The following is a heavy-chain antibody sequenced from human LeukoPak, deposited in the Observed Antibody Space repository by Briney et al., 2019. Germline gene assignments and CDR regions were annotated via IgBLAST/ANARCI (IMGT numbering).Heavy chain of an antibody. J-gene: IGHJ4*02. CDR2: INHSGST. Sequence: SETLSLTCAVYGGSFSGYYWSWIRQPPGKGLEWIGEINHSGSTNYNPSLKSRVTISVDTSKNQFSLKLSSVTAAGTAVYYCARAGNYYDSSGYERYFDYWGQGTLVTVSS. D-gene: IGHD3-22*01. CDR3: ARAGNYYDSSGYERYFDY. CDR1: GGSFSGYY. V-gene: IGHV4-34*01.